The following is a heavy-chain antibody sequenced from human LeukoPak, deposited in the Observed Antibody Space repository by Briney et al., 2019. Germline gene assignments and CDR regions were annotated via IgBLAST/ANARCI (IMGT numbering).Heavy chain of an antibody. CDR1: GASISSYY. CDR2: VHYSEGT. J-gene: IGHJ4*02. D-gene: IGHD3-22*01. CDR3: ARQYYYYSIDS. Sequence: SETLSLTCTVSGASISSYYWSWIRQPPGKGVEWIGYVHYSEGTRYNPSLKSRVTISVDTTKNQFSLKLSSVTAADTAVYYCARQYYYYSIDSWGQGTLVTVSS. V-gene: IGHV4-59*08.